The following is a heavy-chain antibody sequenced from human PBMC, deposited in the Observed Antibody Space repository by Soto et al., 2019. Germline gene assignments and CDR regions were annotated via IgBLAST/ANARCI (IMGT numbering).Heavy chain of an antibody. J-gene: IGHJ4*02. CDR2: IYYRGNA. CDR3: ARLEGLATTSYYFDF. V-gene: IGHV4-39*01. D-gene: IGHD3-9*01. CDR1: DDSINSDKYY. Sequence: QLQLQESGPGLVKPSETLSLTCSVSDDSINSDKYYWGWIRQPPGKGLEWIGSIYYRGNAYYNPSLQTRVTISLDKSKSQFSLKLNSVTAADSAVYFCARLEGLATTSYYFDFWGPGALVTVSS.